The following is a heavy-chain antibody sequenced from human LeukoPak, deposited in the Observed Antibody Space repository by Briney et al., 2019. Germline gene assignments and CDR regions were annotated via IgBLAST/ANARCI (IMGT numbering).Heavy chain of an antibody. CDR3: AREARGTRAAFDV. D-gene: IGHD2-8*01. J-gene: IGHJ3*01. Sequence: PGGSLRLSCAASGFTFSSYGMHWVRQAPGKGLEWVAVIWYDGSNKYYADSVKGRFTISRDNSKNTLYLQMNSLRAEDTAIYYCAREARGTRAAFDVWGQGTMVTVFS. CDR1: GFTFSSYG. V-gene: IGHV3-33*01. CDR2: IWYDGSNK.